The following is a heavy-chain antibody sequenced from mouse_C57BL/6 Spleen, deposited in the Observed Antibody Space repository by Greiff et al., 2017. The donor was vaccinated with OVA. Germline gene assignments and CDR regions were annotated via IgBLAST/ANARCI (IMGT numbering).Heavy chain of an antibody. CDR3: ARRIRGYCSSRHYAMDY. V-gene: IGHV5-17*01. CDR1: GFTFSDYG. J-gene: IGHJ4*01. Sequence: EVNVVESGGGLVKPGGSLKLSCAASGFTFSDYGMHWVRQAPEKGLEWVAYISSGSSTIYYADTGKGRFTISRENAKNTLFLQMTSLRSEDTALYYCARRIRGYCSSRHYAMDYWGQGTSVTVSS. D-gene: IGHD1-1*01. CDR2: ISSGSSTI.